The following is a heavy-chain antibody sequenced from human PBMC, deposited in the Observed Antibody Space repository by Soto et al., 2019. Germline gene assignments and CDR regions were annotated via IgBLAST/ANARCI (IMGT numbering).Heavy chain of an antibody. D-gene: IGHD7-27*01. CDR3: ARGVPGYYYYYMDV. V-gene: IGHV4-34*01. Sequence: SETLSLTCAVYGGSFSGYYWSWIRQPPGKGLEWIGEINHSGSTNYNPSLKSRVTISVDTSKNQFSLKLSSVTAADTAVYYCARGVPGYYYYYMDVWGKGTTVTVSS. CDR1: GGSFSGYY. CDR2: INHSGST. J-gene: IGHJ6*03.